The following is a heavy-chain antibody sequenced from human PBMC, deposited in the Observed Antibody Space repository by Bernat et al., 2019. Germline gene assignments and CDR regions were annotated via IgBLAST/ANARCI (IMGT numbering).Heavy chain of an antibody. D-gene: IGHD3-22*01. CDR3: AKDEIVVSNYFDY. V-gene: IGHV3-30*18. CDR1: GFTFSSYG. J-gene: IGHJ4*02. Sequence: QVQLVESGGGVVQPGRSLRLSCAASGFTFSSYGMHWVRQAPGKGLEWVAVISYDGSNKYYADSVKGRFTNSRDNSKNTLYLQMNSLRAEDTAVYYCAKDEIVVSNYFDYWGQGTLVTVSS. CDR2: ISYDGSNK.